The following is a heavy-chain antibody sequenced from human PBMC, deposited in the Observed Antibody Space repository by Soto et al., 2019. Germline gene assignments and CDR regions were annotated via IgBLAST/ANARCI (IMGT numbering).Heavy chain of an antibody. J-gene: IGHJ6*02. CDR3: ARDVPQWLVDYYYYGMDV. D-gene: IGHD6-19*01. V-gene: IGHV1-18*01. CDR1: GYTFTSYG. CDR2: ISAYNGNT. Sequence: GASVKVSCKASGYTFTSYGISWVRQAPGQGLEWMGWISAYNGNTNYAQKLQGRVTMTTDTSTSTAYMELRSLRSDDTAVYYCARDVPQWLVDYYYYGMDVWGQGTTVTVSS.